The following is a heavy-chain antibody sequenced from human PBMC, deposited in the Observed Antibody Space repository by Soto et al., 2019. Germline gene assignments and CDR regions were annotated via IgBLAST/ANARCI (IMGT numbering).Heavy chain of an antibody. V-gene: IGHV1-69*11. Sequence: QVHLVQSGTEVKKPGSSVKVSCKASGGTFSSSGFSWVRQAPGQGLEWMGMIVPSLDTTNYAQKFQARVTITADEVTSTAYMELRSLRSYDTAVYYCARWPQPRYTADPYAVDVWGQGTRVIVSS. D-gene: IGHD3-16*02. CDR3: ARWPQPRYTADPYAVDV. J-gene: IGHJ6*02. CDR2: IVPSLDTT. CDR1: GGTFSSSG.